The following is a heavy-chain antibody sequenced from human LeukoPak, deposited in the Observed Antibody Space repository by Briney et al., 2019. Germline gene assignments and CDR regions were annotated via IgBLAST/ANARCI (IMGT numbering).Heavy chain of an antibody. CDR2: MYHTGSS. Sequence: PSETLSLTCAVSGDSISGTNWWSWVRQSPGKGLEWIGEMYHTGSSNYNPSLKSRVTISVDTSKNQFSLKLSSVTAADTAVYYCARQETWERSALIDYWGQGTLVTVSS. CDR1: GDSISGTNW. CDR3: ARQETWERSALIDY. D-gene: IGHD1-1*01. J-gene: IGHJ4*02. V-gene: IGHV4-4*02.